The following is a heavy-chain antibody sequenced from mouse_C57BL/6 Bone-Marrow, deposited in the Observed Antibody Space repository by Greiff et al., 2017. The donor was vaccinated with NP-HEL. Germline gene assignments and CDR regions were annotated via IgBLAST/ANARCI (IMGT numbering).Heavy chain of an antibody. V-gene: IGHV5-4*01. CDR3: ARVYYGSSYGV. J-gene: IGHJ1*03. CDR1: GFTFSSYA. Sequence: VQLKESGGGLVKPGGSLKLSCAASGFTFSSYAMSWVRQTPEKRLEWVATISDGGSYTYYPDNVKGRFTISRDNAKNNLYLQMSHLKSEDTAMYYCARVYYGSSYGVWGTGTTVTVSS. D-gene: IGHD1-1*01. CDR2: ISDGGSYT.